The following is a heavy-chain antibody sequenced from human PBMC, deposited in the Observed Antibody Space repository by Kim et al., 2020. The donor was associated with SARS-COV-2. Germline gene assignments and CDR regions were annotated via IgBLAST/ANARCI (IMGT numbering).Heavy chain of an antibody. V-gene: IGHV3-64*01. Sequence: GGSLRLSCAASGFTFSSYAMHWVRQAPGKGLEYVSAISSNGGSTYYANSVKGRFTISRDNSKNTLYLQMGSLRAEDMAVYYCARDRYSGYDYFDYWGQGTLVTVSS. CDR3: ARDRYSGYDYFDY. D-gene: IGHD5-12*01. J-gene: IGHJ4*02. CDR1: GFTFSSYA. CDR2: ISSNGGST.